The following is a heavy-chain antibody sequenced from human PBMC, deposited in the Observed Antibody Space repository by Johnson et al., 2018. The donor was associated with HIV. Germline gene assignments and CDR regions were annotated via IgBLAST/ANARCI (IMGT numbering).Heavy chain of an antibody. J-gene: IGHJ3*02. CDR3: AREGDGGAFDI. Sequence: EVQLVESGGGLVQPGGSLRLSCTASGFTFSDSRMSWVRQAPGRGLEWVANINVDGREKYYVASVEGRFTISRDNSKDTLYLQMNSLRAEDTAVYYCAREGDGGAFDIWGQGTMVTVSS. V-gene: IGHV3-7*03. D-gene: IGHD3-16*01. CDR2: INVDGREK. CDR1: GFTFSDSR.